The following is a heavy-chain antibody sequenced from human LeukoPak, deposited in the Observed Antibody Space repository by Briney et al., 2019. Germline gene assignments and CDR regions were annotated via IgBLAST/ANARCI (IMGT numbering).Heavy chain of an antibody. CDR1: GFIFSSYE. CDR2: IIHSGST. Sequence: PGGSLRLSCAASGFIFSSYEMNWVRQPPGKGLEWIGGIIHSGSTNYNPSLKSRVTISVDTSKNQFSLQLSSVTAADTAVYYCARSLNYEVNYWGQGTLVTVSS. V-gene: IGHV4-34*12. J-gene: IGHJ4*02. CDR3: ARSLNYEVNY. D-gene: IGHD3-22*01.